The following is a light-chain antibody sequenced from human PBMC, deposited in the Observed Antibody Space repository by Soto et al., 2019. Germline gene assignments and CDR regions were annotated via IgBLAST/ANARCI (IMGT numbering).Light chain of an antibody. Sequence: EIVMTQSPATLSVSPGERATLSCRASQGVGSTLAWYEQKPCQTPRLLIYGASTRATGIPARFSGRVSGTEFTLTINSLQSDDFAVYYCQRYKNWPLAFGGGTKVEIK. CDR3: QRYKNWPLA. J-gene: IGKJ4*01. CDR2: GAS. V-gene: IGKV3-15*01. CDR1: QGVGST.